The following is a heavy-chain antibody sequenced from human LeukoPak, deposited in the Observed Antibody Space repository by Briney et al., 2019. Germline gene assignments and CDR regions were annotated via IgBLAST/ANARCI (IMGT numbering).Heavy chain of an antibody. Sequence: SETLSLTCTVSGGSISSSSYYWGWIRQPPGKGLEWIGNIYYSGSTYYNPSLKSRVTISVDTSKNQFSLKLSSVTAADTAVYYCARGEWLRVRAPDYWGQGSLVTVSS. CDR1: GGSISSSSYY. V-gene: IGHV4-39*01. J-gene: IGHJ4*02. CDR3: ARGEWLRVRAPDY. D-gene: IGHD5-12*01. CDR2: IYYSGST.